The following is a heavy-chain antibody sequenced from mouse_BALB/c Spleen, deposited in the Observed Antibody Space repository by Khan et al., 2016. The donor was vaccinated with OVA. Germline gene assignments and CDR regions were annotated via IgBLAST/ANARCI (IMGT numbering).Heavy chain of an antibody. Sequence: VQLQQSGAGLVRPGTSVNISCKASGDAFTNYWLGWVKQRPGHGLEWIGDIYPGSGNTYYNEKLKGEVTLTADKSSSTAYLQLINLTSEDSAVYFCARWGMDSWGQGTSVTVSS. CDR2: IYPGSGNT. J-gene: IGHJ4*01. CDR1: GDAFTNYW. CDR3: ARWGMDS. V-gene: IGHV1-63*01.